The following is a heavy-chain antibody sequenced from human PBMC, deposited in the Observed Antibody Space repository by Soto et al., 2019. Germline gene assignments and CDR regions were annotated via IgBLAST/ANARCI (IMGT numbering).Heavy chain of an antibody. D-gene: IGHD6-13*01. J-gene: IGHJ5*01. Sequence: PGGSLRLSYAASGFALSDYYMSWIRQAPGKGLEWVSYISSSSRTIFYADSVRGRFTISRDNAENLVYLQMDSLRAEDTALYYCARNSDHFDSWGQGTLVTVSS. CDR3: ARNSDHFDS. CDR2: ISSSSRTI. CDR1: GFALSDYY. V-gene: IGHV3-11*01.